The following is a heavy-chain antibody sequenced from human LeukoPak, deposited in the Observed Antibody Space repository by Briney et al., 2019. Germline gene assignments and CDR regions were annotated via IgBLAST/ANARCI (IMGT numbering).Heavy chain of an antibody. V-gene: IGHV4-34*01. CDR2: INHSGST. Sequence: ASETLSLTCAVYGGSFSGYYWSWIRQPPGKGLEWIGEINHSGSTNYNPSLKSRVTISVDTSKNQFSLKLSSVTAADTAVYYCARGRGLDTMVRGVIIGVRYFDYWGKGTLVTVSS. J-gene: IGHJ4*02. CDR3: ARGRGLDTMVRGVIIGVRYFDY. CDR1: GGSFSGYY. D-gene: IGHD3-10*01.